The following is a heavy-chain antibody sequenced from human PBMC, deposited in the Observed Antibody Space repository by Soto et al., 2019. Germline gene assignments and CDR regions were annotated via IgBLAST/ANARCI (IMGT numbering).Heavy chain of an antibody. J-gene: IGHJ4*02. V-gene: IGHV4-59*01. CDR2: IYYSGST. CDR3: ARVGLGATPGYYFDY. Sequence: SETLSLTCTVSGGSISSYYWSWIRQPPGKGLEWIGYIYYSGSTNYNPSLKSRVTISVDTSKNQFSLKLSSVTAADTAVYYCARVGLGATPGYYFDYWGQGTLVTVSS. D-gene: IGHD1-26*01. CDR1: GGSISSYY.